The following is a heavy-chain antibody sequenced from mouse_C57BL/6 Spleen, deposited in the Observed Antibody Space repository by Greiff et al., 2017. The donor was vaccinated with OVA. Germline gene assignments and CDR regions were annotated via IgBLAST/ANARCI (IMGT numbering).Heavy chain of an antibody. V-gene: IGHV5-6*02. CDR1: GFTFSSYG. Sequence: EVKVVESGGDLVKPGGSLKLSCAASGFTFSSYGMSWVRQTPDKRLEWVATISSGGSYTYYPDSVKGRFTISRDNAKNTLYLQMSSLKSEDTAMYYCARRRGSSYFDYWGQGTTLTVSS. J-gene: IGHJ2*01. CDR2: ISSGGSYT. D-gene: IGHD1-1*01. CDR3: ARRRGSSYFDY.